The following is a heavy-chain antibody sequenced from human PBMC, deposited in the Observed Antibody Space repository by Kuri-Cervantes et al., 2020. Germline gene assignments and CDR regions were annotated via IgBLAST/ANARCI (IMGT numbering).Heavy chain of an antibody. J-gene: IGHJ4*02. V-gene: IGHV3-30*04. Sequence: GESLKISCAASGFTFSTYVMHWVRQAPGKGLEWVAVISHDGSFKNHADSVKGRFTISRDNAKNSLYLQMNSLRDEDTAVYYCARGFNYVWGSWDPDYFDYWGQGTLVTVSS. D-gene: IGHD3-16*01. CDR3: ARGFNYVWGSWDPDYFDY. CDR1: GFTFSTYV. CDR2: ISHDGSFK.